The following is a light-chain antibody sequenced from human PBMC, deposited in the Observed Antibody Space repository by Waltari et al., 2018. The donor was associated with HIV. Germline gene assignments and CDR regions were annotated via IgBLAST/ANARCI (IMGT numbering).Light chain of an antibody. CDR1: QSVSNW. CDR2: KAS. V-gene: IGKV1-5*03. CDR3: QHYNSYPWT. J-gene: IGKJ1*01. Sequence: DIQMTQSPSLLAASMGDRVTFTCRASQSVSNWLAWYQQKPGRAPKLPIYKASSLESGVPSRFSGSGSGAEFTLTISSLQPDDIATYYCQHYNSYPWTFGQGTKVEIK.